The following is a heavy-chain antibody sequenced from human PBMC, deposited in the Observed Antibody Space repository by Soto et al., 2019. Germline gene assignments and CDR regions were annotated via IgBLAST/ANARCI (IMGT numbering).Heavy chain of an antibody. CDR2: INHSGST. V-gene: IGHV4-34*01. D-gene: IGHD2-2*02. Sequence: SETLSLTCAVYGGSFSGYYWSWIRQPPGKGLEWIGEINHSGSTNYNPSLKSRVTISVDTSKNQFSLKLSSVTAADTAVYYCARRYCSSNRCYRSWLELWPQGTLVSVS. J-gene: IGHJ5*02. CDR1: GGSFSGYY. CDR3: ARRYCSSNRCYRSWLEL.